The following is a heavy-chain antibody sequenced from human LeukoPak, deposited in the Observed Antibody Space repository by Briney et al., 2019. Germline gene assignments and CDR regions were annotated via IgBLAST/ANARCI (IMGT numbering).Heavy chain of an antibody. Sequence: ASVKVSCKASGYTFTSYDINWVRQATGQGLEWMGWMNPNSGNTGYAQKFQGRVTITRNTSISTAYMELSSLRSEDTAVYYCARAFPLYYDFDYWGQGTLVTVSS. D-gene: IGHD3-3*01. V-gene: IGHV1-8*03. CDR1: GYTFTSYD. CDR3: ARAFPLYYDFDY. CDR2: MNPNSGNT. J-gene: IGHJ4*02.